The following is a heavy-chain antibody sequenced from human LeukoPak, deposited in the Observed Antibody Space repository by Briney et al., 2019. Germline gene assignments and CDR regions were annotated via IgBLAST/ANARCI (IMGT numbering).Heavy chain of an antibody. CDR1: GYTFTSFD. V-gene: IGHV1-69*13. J-gene: IGHJ6*02. D-gene: IGHD6-13*01. Sequence: SVKVSCKASGYTFTSFDFSWVRQAPGQGLEWMGGIIPIFGTANYAQKFQGRVTITADESTSTAYMELSSLRSEDTAVYYCARANSSSWFGGIRNYYYYGMDVWGQGTTVTVSS. CDR3: ARANSSSWFGGIRNYYYYGMDV. CDR2: IIPIFGTA.